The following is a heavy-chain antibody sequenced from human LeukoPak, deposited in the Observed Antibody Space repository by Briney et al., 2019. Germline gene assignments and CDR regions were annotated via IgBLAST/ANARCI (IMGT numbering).Heavy chain of an antibody. J-gene: IGHJ4*02. CDR1: GHTLTELS. V-gene: IGHV1-24*01. D-gene: IGHD4-17*01. Sequence: ASVKVSCKVSGHTLTELSMHWVRQAPGKGLEWMGGFDPEDGETIYAQKFQGRVTMTEDTSTDTAYMELSSLRSEDTAVYYCATGSPRIPPRYGDFDYWGQGTLVTVSS. CDR3: ATGSPRIPPRYGDFDY. CDR2: FDPEDGET.